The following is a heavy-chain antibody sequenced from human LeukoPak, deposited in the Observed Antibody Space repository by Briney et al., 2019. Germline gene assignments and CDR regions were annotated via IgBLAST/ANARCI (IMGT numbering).Heavy chain of an antibody. D-gene: IGHD3-10*01. Sequence: ASVKVSCKASGYTFTGYYMHWVRQAPGQGLEWMGWINPNSGGTNYAQKFQGRVTMTRDTSISTAYMELSRLRSDDTAVYYCARGGSAGASRRGYYYYMDVWGKGTTVTVSS. CDR2: INPNSGGT. V-gene: IGHV1-2*02. CDR1: GYTFTGYY. J-gene: IGHJ6*03. CDR3: ARGGSAGASRRGYYYYMDV.